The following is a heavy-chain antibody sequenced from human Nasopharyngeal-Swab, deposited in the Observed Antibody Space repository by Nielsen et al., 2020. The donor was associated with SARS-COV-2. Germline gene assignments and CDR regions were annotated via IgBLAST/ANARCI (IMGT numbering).Heavy chain of an antibody. CDR2: IYYSGST. Sequence: GSLRLSCTVSGGSISSYYWSWIRQPPGKGLEWIGYIYYSGSTNYNPSLKSRVTISVDTSKNQFSLKLSSVTAADTAVYYCARLGWELRLDYWGQGTLVTVSS. CDR1: GGSISSYY. D-gene: IGHD1-26*01. V-gene: IGHV4-59*08. CDR3: ARLGWELRLDY. J-gene: IGHJ4*02.